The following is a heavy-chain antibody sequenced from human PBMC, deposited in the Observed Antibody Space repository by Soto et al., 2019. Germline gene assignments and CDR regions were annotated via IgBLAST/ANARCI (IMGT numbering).Heavy chain of an antibody. CDR3: ARAGPIAAED. D-gene: IGHD6-13*01. CDR2: IYYSGST. J-gene: IGHJ4*02. Sequence: PSETLSLTCTVSGASMSSGGYYWTWIRQSPGKGLEWIGYIYYSGSTYYNPSLKSRVTISVDRSKNQFSLKLSSVTAADTAVYYCARAGPIAAEDWGQGTLVTVSS. V-gene: IGHV4-30-2*06. CDR1: GASMSSGGYY.